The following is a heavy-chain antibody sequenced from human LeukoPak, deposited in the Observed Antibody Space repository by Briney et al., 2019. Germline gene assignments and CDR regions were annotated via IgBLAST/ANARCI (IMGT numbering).Heavy chain of an antibody. J-gene: IGHJ4*02. Sequence: SETLSLTCTVSGGSISSYYWSWIRQPPGKRLEWIGYIYCSGSTNYNPSLKSRVTISVDTSKNQFSLKLSSVTAADTAVYYCARGGGQQLVGLGYWGQGTLVTVSS. CDR3: ARGGGQQLVGLGY. V-gene: IGHV4-59*01. CDR2: IYCSGST. CDR1: GGSISSYY. D-gene: IGHD6-13*01.